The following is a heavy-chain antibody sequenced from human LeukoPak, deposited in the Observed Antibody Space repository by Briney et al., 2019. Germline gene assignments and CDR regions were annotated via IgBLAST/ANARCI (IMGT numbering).Heavy chain of an antibody. J-gene: IGHJ3*02. V-gene: IGHV1-69*04. CDR1: RGTFSSYA. CDR2: IIPILGIA. CDR3: ARDWASYDSSGSDAFDI. Sequence: SVKVSCKASRGTFSSYAISWVRQAPGQGLEWMGRIIPILGIANYAQKFQGRVTITADKSTSTAYMELSSLRSEDTAVYYCARDWASYDSSGSDAFDIWGQGTMVTVSS. D-gene: IGHD3-22*01.